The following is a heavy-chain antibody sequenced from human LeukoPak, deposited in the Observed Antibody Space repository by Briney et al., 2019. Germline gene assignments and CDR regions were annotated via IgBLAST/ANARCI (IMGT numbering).Heavy chain of an antibody. CDR2: ISSSGSTI. D-gene: IGHD3-9*01. J-gene: IGHJ3*02. V-gene: IGHV3-11*01. CDR1: GFTFSDYY. Sequence: GGSLRLSCAASGFTFSDYYMSWIRQAPGKGLEWVSYISSSGSTIYYADSVKGRFTISRDNAKNSLYLQMNSLRAEDMAVYYCASLYLRYSADAFDIWGQGTMVTVSS. CDR3: ASLYLRYSADAFDI.